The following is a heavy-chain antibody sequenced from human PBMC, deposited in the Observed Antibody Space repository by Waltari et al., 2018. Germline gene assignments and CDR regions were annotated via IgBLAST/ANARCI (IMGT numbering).Heavy chain of an antibody. J-gene: IGHJ4*02. CDR3: ARTLEKTYGGWYFDS. D-gene: IGHD3-10*01. Sequence: QVQLQESGPGLVKPSQTLSLTCNVSGDFIERGSYYWGWVRQPAGRGLEWIGRIYASGRTNYNPSLKSRVTLSVDTSKNQVSLRLTSVTAADSAVYFCARTLEKTYGGWYFDSWGQGTRVTVSS. CDR1: GDFIERGSYY. V-gene: IGHV4-61*02. CDR2: IYASGRT.